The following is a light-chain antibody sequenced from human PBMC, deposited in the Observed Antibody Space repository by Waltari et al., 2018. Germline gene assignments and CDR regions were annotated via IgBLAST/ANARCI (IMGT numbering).Light chain of an antibody. J-gene: IGKJ5*01. CDR2: EVS. V-gene: IGKV2D-29*01. Sequence: DIVMTQTPISLSVTHGQQASISCKPSQSLLHPTGRTFLYWFLQRPGQPPQPLIYEVSNRFSGVPDRFSGSESGTDFTLKISRVEAEDFGVYYCMQSQEAPITFGQGTRLEIK. CDR1: QSLLHPTGRTF. CDR3: MQSQEAPIT.